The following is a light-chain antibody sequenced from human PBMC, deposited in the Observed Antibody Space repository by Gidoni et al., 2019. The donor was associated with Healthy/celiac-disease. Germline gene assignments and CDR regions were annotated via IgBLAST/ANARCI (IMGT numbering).Light chain of an antibody. CDR2: DAS. CDR3: QQYDNLPRVT. V-gene: IGKV1-33*01. Sequence: DIQMTQSPSSLSASVGDRVTITCQASQDISNYLNWYQQKPGKAPKLLIYDASNLETGVPSRFSGSGSVTDFTFTISSLQPEDIATYYCQQYDNLPRVTFGGXTKVEIK. J-gene: IGKJ4*01. CDR1: QDISNY.